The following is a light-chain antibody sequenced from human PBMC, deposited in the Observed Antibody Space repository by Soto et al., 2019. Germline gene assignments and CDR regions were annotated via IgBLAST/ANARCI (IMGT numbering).Light chain of an antibody. V-gene: IGKV3-11*01. CDR3: QKRSTWPIT. Sequence: EIVLTQSPGTLSLSPGERATLSCRTSQNINKYLAWYQQKPGQAPRLLIYDASNRATGIPARFSGSGSGTDFTLTISSLEPEDFAVYYCQKRSTWPITFGQGTRLEIK. J-gene: IGKJ5*01. CDR2: DAS. CDR1: QNINKY.